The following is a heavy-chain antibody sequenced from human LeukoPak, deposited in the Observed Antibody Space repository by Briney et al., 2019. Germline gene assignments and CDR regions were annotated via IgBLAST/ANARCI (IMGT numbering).Heavy chain of an antibody. J-gene: IGHJ3*02. Sequence: GASVKVSCKASGYTFTGYYMHWVRQAPGQGLEWMGWINPNSGGTNYVQKFQGRVTMTRGTSISTAYMELNRLRYDHTALYYCARGCSTASCYNAFDIWGQGTMVTVSS. D-gene: IGHD2-2*02. CDR2: INPNSGGT. V-gene: IGHV1-2*02. CDR1: GYTFTGYY. CDR3: ARGCSTASCYNAFDI.